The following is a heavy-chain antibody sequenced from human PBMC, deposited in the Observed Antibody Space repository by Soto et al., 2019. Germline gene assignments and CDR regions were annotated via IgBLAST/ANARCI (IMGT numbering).Heavy chain of an antibody. J-gene: IGHJ4*02. D-gene: IGHD3-16*01. Sequence: EVQLVESGGGLVKPGGSLTLSCAASGFTFTNAWMSWVRQASGKGLEWVARIKSKIDGGTTDHDAPVNGRFTISREDSTDTLYLQXXXXQIEDSAVYYCTTYASFSATDRIRWAYWGQGALVTVSS. V-gene: IGHV3-15*01. CDR3: TTYASFSATDRIRWAY. CDR1: GFTFTNAW. CDR2: IKSKIDGGTT.